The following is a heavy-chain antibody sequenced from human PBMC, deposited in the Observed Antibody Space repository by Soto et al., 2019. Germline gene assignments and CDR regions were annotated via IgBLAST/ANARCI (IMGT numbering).Heavy chain of an antibody. CDR1: GFTFSSHW. V-gene: IGHV3-7*01. J-gene: IGHJ6*02. Sequence: GGSLRLSCAASGFTFSSHWMTWVRQAPGKGLEWVANIKQNGNEQYYVDSVKGRFTISRDNSKNTLYLQMNSLRAEDTAVYYCARDYYRFNSGYGFSMDVWGQGTTVTVSS. CDR2: IKQNGNEQ. D-gene: IGHD5-12*01. CDR3: ARDYYRFNSGYGFSMDV.